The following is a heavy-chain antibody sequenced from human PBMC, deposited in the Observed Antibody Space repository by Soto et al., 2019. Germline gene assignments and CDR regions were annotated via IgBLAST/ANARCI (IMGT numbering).Heavy chain of an antibody. V-gene: IGHV3-23*01. J-gene: IGHJ5*02. CDR1: GFTFSSSA. CDR2: ISGSDGRT. D-gene: IGHD1-1*01. CDR3: AKSLDINWKNWFDP. Sequence: GGSLRLSCAASGFTFSSSAMNWVRQAPGKGLEWVSVISGSDGRTYYADSVKGRFTISRDNSKNTLYLDINSLRAEDTAVYYCAKSLDINWKNWFDPWGQGTLVTAPQ.